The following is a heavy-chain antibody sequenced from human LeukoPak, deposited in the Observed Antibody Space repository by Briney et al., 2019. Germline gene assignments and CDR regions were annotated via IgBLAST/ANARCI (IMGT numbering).Heavy chain of an antibody. CDR2: ISGSGGST. V-gene: IGHV3-23*01. CDR3: AKRDSTGWQNYFDY. J-gene: IGHJ4*02. CDR1: GFTFSTYA. Sequence: AGGSLRLSCAASGFTFSTYAMSWVRQAPGKGLEWVSAISGSGGSTYYADSVKGRFAISRDNSKNTLYLQMNSLSAEDTAVYYCAKRDSTGWQNYFDYWGQGALVSVSS. D-gene: IGHD6-19*01.